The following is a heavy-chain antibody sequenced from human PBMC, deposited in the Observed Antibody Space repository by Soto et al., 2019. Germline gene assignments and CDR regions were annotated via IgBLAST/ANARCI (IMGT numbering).Heavy chain of an antibody. Sequence: QVQLVQSGAEVKKPGASVKVSCKASGYTFTSYYMHWVRQAPGQGLEWMGIINPSGGSTSYAQKFQCRVTMTRDTPTSTVYMELSSLRSEDTAGYYCTEEGVPRYYFDYWGQGTLVTVSS. D-gene: IGHD3-16*01. J-gene: IGHJ4*02. CDR2: INPSGGST. CDR1: GYTFTSYY. V-gene: IGHV1-46*03. CDR3: TEEGVPRYYFDY.